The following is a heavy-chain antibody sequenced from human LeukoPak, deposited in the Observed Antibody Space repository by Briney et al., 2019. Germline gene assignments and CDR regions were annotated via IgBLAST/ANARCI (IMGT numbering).Heavy chain of an antibody. J-gene: IGHJ4*02. CDR2: INPNSGGT. V-gene: IGHV1-2*02. CDR1: GYTFTGYY. D-gene: IGHD1-26*01. Sequence: ASVKVSCKASGYTFTGYYMHWVRQAPGQGLEWMGWINPNSGGTNYAQKLQGRVTMTRDTSISTAYMELSRLRSDDTAVYYCARGPTVGAMGDLDYWGQGTLVTVSS. CDR3: ARGPTVGAMGDLDY.